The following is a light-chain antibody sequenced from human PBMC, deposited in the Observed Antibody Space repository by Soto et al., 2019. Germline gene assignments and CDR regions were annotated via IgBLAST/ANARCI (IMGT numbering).Light chain of an antibody. Sequence: DIQVTQSPPTLSASVGDRVTMTCRAIQTISTWMAWYQQKPGKAPKLLVYDASTLQSGVASRFSGSGSGTEFTLIISGLQPDDSATYYCQQYTNTNNPWMLGQGTKVDIK. CDR3: QQYTNTNNPWM. J-gene: IGKJ1*01. V-gene: IGKV1-5*01. CDR1: QTISTW. CDR2: DAS.